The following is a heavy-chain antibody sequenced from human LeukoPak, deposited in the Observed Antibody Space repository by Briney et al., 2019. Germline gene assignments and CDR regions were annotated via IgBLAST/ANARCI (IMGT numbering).Heavy chain of an antibody. Sequence: PGGSLRLSCAASGFTFSDYYMSWIRQAPGKGLEWVSYISSSGSTIYYADSVKGRFTISRDNAKNSLYLQMNSLRAEDTAVYYCARDPFDYYDSSGYTNWFDPWGQGTLVTVSS. CDR1: GFTFSDYY. V-gene: IGHV3-11*01. CDR2: ISSSGSTI. D-gene: IGHD3-22*01. CDR3: ARDPFDYYDSSGYTNWFDP. J-gene: IGHJ5*02.